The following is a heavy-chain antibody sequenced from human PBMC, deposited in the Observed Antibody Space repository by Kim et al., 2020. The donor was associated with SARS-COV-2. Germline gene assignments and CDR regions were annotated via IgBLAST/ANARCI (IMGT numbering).Heavy chain of an antibody. V-gene: IGHV4-34*01. CDR3: ARAKGIAVAGTARVGYGM. CDR2: INHSGST. D-gene: IGHD6-19*01. CDR1: GGSFSGYY. J-gene: IGHJ6*01. Sequence: SETLSLTCAVYGGSFSGYYWSWIRQPPGKGLEWIGEINHSGSTNYNPSLTSRVTISVDTSKNQFSLKLSSVTAAATAVYYCARAKGIAVAGTARVGYGM.